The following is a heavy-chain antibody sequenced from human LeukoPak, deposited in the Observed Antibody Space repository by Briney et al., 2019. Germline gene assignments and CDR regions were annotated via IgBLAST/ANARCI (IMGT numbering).Heavy chain of an antibody. CDR2: ISFSNSTL. J-gene: IGHJ4*02. D-gene: IGHD5-12*01. CDR1: GFNVSYYS. CDR3: AGGGATSFDY. Sequence: GGSLRLSCAASGFNVSYYSMNWVRQAPGKGLGWVSYISFSNSTLYYADSVRGRFTISRDSAKNSLSLQMNSLRAEDTAVYYCAGGGATSFDYWGQGILVTVSS. V-gene: IGHV3-48*04.